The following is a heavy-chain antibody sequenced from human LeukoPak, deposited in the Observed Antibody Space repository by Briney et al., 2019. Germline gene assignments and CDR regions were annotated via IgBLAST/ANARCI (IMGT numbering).Heavy chain of an antibody. D-gene: IGHD3-22*01. V-gene: IGHV3-11*04. CDR1: GFTFSDYY. J-gene: IGHJ6*03. CDR2: ISSSGSTI. Sequence: PGGSLRLSCAASGFTFSDYYMSWNRQAPGKGLEWVPYISSSGSTIYYADSVKGRFTISRDNAKNSLYLQMNSLRAEDTAVYYCARYYYDSSGYLYYYYMDVWGKGTTVTVSS. CDR3: ARYYYDSSGYLYYYYMDV.